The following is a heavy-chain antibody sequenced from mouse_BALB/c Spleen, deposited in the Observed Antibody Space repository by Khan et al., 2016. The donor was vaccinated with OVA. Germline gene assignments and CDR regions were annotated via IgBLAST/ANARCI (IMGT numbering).Heavy chain of an antibody. CDR3: AREEALYYFDY. J-gene: IGHJ2*01. CDR2: IYPGTDNT. D-gene: IGHD3-2*02. Sequence: QQGGAELVRPGASVKLSCKTSGYIFTSYWIHWVKQRSGQGLEWIARIYPGTDNTYYNEKLRDKATLTADKSSSTAYMQLSSLKSEDSAVYFCAREEALYYFDYWGQGTTLTVSS. CDR1: GYIFTSYW. V-gene: IGHV1S132*01.